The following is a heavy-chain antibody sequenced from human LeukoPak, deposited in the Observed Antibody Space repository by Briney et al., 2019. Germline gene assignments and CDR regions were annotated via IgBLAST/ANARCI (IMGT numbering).Heavy chain of an antibody. V-gene: IGHV3-48*04. CDR3: ARGQGDFWSGSYYYYYMDV. J-gene: IGHJ6*03. CDR2: ISGSSGTI. CDR1: GFSFSGYS. D-gene: IGHD3-3*01. Sequence: GGSLRLSCAASGFSFSGYSMNWVRQAPGKGLEWVPYISGSSGTIYNADSVTGRFTISRDNAKNSLYLQMNSLRAEDTALYYCARGQGDFWSGSYYYYYMDVWGKGTTVTVSS.